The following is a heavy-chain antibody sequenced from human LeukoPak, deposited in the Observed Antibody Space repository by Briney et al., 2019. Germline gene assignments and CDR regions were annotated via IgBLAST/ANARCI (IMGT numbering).Heavy chain of an antibody. CDR3: ARGPRRDGYNYVHAFDI. CDR1: GGSISSYY. D-gene: IGHD5-24*01. Sequence: SETLSLTCTVSGGSISSYYWSWIRQPPGKGLEWIGYIDYSGSTNYNPSLKSRVTISVDTSKNQFSLKLSSVTAADTAVYYCARGPRRDGYNYVHAFDIWGQGTMVTVSS. CDR2: IDYSGST. V-gene: IGHV4-59*01. J-gene: IGHJ3*02.